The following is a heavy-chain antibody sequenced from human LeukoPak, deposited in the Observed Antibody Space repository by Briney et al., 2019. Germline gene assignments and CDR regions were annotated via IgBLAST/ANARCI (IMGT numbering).Heavy chain of an antibody. CDR2: IYYSGST. D-gene: IGHD6-19*01. CDR3: AKDGRGAVAGAFDI. J-gene: IGHJ3*02. V-gene: IGHV4-59*12. CDR1: GGSISSYY. Sequence: SETLSLTCTVSGGSISSYYWSWIRQPPGKGLEWIGYIYYSGSTNYNPSLKSRVTISVDTSKNQFSLKLSSVTAADTAVYYCAKDGRGAVAGAFDIWGQGTMVTVSS.